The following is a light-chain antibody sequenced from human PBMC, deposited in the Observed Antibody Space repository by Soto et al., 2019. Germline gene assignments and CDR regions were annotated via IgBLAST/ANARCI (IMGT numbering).Light chain of an antibody. Sequence: DIPLSQSPSTLSASVGDTVTVTCRASQSVSGWLAWYQRKPGEAPKLLIYDASALPRGVPSRFSGSGSGTKFTLTIASLQPDDFATYYCQQYETFSGTFGPGTKVDI. CDR3: QQYETFSGT. V-gene: IGKV1-5*01. CDR1: QSVSGW. CDR2: DAS. J-gene: IGKJ1*01.